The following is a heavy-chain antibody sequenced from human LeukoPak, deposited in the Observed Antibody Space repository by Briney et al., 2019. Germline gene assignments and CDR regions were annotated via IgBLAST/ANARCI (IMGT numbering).Heavy chain of an antibody. CDR2: IYYSGST. D-gene: IGHD4-17*01. Sequence: SETLSLTCTVSGGSISSYYWSWIRQPPGKGLEWIGYIYYSGSTNYNPSLKSRVTISVDTSKNQFSLKLSSVTAADTAVYYCAGVRVDAFDIWGQGTMVTVSS. CDR3: AGVRVDAFDI. J-gene: IGHJ3*02. V-gene: IGHV4-59*01. CDR1: GGSISSYY.